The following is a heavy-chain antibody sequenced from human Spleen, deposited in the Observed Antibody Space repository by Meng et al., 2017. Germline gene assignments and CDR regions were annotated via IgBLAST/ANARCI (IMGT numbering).Heavy chain of an antibody. D-gene: IGHD2-15*01. V-gene: IGHV1-2*06. J-gene: IGHJ6*02. Sequence: ASVKVSCKPSGYNFPDYWLHWVRRAPGQGLEWMGRIDPKSGDTHYAQRFQGRVTMTGDTSISTAYMELSRLRSDDTAVYYCARDLSPDCSGGSCSSPVPYYYGMDVWGQGTTVTVSS. CDR1: GYNFPDYW. CDR2: IDPKSGDT. CDR3: ARDLSPDCSGGSCSSPVPYYYGMDV.